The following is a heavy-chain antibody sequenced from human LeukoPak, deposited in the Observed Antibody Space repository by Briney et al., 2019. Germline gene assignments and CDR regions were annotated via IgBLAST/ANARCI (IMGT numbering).Heavy chain of an antibody. Sequence: SETLSLTCAVYGGSFSGYYWSWIRQPPGKGLEWIGEINHSGSTNYNQSLKSRVTISVDTSKNQFSLKLSSVTAADTAVYYCARADYGDYDTYYFDYWGQGTLVTVSS. V-gene: IGHV4-34*01. J-gene: IGHJ4*02. CDR2: INHSGST. D-gene: IGHD4-17*01. CDR1: GGSFSGYY. CDR3: ARADYGDYDTYYFDY.